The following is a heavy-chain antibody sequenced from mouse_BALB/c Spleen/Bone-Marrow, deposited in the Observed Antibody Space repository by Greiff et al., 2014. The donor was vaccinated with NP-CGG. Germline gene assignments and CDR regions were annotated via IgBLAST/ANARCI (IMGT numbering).Heavy chain of an antibody. CDR3: AREDYGYTFAY. CDR2: ISSGGSYT. D-gene: IGHD1-2*01. CDR1: GFTFSSYT. J-gene: IGHJ3*01. Sequence: EVMLVESGGGLVKPGGSLKLSCAASGFTFSSYTMSWVRQTPEKRLEWVATISSGGSYTYYPDSMKGRFTISRDNAKNTLYLQMSSLKYEDAAMYYCAREDYGYTFAYWGQGTLVTVSA. V-gene: IGHV5-6-4*01.